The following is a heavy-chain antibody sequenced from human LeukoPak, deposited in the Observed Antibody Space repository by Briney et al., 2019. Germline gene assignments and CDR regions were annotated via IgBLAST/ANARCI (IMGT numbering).Heavy chain of an antibody. CDR3: VGASTTFYAFDI. D-gene: IGHD3-16*01. CDR1: GYTFTSYG. CDR2: ISAYNGNT. J-gene: IGHJ3*02. V-gene: IGHV1-18*01. Sequence: GASVKVSCKASGYTFTSYGISWVRQAPGQGLEWMGWISAYNGNTNYAQKLQGRVTMTTDTSTSTAYMELRSLGSDDTAVYYCVGASTTFYAFDIWGQGTMVTVSS.